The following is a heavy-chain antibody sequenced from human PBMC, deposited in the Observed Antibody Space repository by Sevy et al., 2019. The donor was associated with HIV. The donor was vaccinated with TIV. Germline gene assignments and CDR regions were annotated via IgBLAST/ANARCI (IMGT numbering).Heavy chain of an antibody. Sequence: GGSLRLSCAASGFTFSSYWMHWVRQAPGKGLVWASRINSDGSSTSYADSVKGRFTISRDNAKNTLYLQMNSLRAEDTAVYYCARGGTTVGTGYYYYYMDVWGKGTTVTVSS. V-gene: IGHV3-74*01. D-gene: IGHD4-4*01. CDR1: GFTFSSYW. CDR3: ARGGTTVGTGYYYYYMDV. J-gene: IGHJ6*03. CDR2: INSDGSST.